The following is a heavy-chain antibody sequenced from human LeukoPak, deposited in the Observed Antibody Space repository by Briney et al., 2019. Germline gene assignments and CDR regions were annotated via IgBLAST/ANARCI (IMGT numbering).Heavy chain of an antibody. J-gene: IGHJ4*02. CDR1: GLIFSSYS. CDR3: ARGLSYADY. V-gene: IGHV3-21*01. D-gene: IGHD5-18*01. CDR2: ISSAGSYI. Sequence: GGSLRLSCAASGLIFSSYSMDWVRQAPGKGLEWVSSISSAGSYIYYADSVKGRFTISRDNAKNSLYLQMNGLRAEDTAVYYCARGLSYADYWGQGTLVTVSS.